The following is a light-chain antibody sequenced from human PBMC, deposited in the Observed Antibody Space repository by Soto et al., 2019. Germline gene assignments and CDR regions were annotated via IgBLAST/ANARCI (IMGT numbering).Light chain of an antibody. CDR2: DVT. J-gene: IGLJ1*01. Sequence: QSVLTQPRSVSGSPGQSVTISCTGTSSDVGTSNYVSWYQQHPGKAPKLMIYDVTKRPSGVPDRFSASKSGNTASLTISGLQADDEADYYCSSYAGSDVFVFGTGTKVTVL. CDR3: SSYAGSDVFV. CDR1: SSDVGTSNY. V-gene: IGLV2-11*01.